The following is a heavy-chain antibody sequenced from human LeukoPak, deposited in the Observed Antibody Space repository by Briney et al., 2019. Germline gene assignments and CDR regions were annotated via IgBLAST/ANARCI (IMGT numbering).Heavy chain of an antibody. D-gene: IGHD2-21*02. V-gene: IGHV3-9*01. CDR3: PKDYCGGDCYSGWYFDL. CDR1: GFTFDDYA. CDR2: ISYNSDTI. J-gene: IGHJ2*01. Sequence: GRSLRLSCAASGFTFDDYAMHRVRQAPGKGLEWVSGISYNSDTIAYADSVKGRFTISRDNAKNSLYLQMNSLRAEDTALYYRPKDYCGGDCYSGWYFDLWGRGTLVTVSS.